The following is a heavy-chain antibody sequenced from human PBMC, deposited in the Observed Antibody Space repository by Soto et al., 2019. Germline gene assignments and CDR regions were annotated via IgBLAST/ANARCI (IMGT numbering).Heavy chain of an antibody. Sequence: PGESQKISCQGSGYSFTSYVIGWVRQMPGKGLEWMGIIYPGDSDTRYSPSFQGQVTISADKSISTAYLQWSSLKASDTAMYYCARHGYSSSSYYYYYGMDVWGQGTTVTVSS. CDR3: ARHGYSSSSYYYYYGMDV. D-gene: IGHD6-13*01. J-gene: IGHJ6*02. CDR2: IYPGDSDT. CDR1: GYSFTSYV. V-gene: IGHV5-51*01.